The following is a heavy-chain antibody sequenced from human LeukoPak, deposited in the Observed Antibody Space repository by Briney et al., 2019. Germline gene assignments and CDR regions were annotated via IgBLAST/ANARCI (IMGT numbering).Heavy chain of an antibody. CDR2: IYYTGST. V-gene: IGHV4-59*01. Sequence: SETLSLTCTVSGASISSYYWNWIRQPPGKGLEWIGHIYYTGSTSCDPSLKSRVTISVDTSKNQFSLNLSSVTAADTAVYYCARDRVRETLIDYWGQGTLVTVSS. CDR3: ARDRVRETLIDY. J-gene: IGHJ4*02. D-gene: IGHD3-10*01. CDR1: GASISSYY.